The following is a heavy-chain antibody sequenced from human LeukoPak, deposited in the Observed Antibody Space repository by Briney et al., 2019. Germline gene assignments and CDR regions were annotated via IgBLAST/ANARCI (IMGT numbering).Heavy chain of an antibody. V-gene: IGHV3-30*04. Sequence: GGSLRLSCAASGFTFSSYAMHWVRQAPGKGLEWVAVISYDGSNKYYADSVKGRFTISRDNSKNTLYLQMNSLRAEDTAVYYCARDNQAQGGGIDYWGQGTLVTVSS. CDR1: GFTFSSYA. CDR2: ISYDGSNK. D-gene: IGHD3-16*01. CDR3: ARDNQAQGGGIDY. J-gene: IGHJ4*02.